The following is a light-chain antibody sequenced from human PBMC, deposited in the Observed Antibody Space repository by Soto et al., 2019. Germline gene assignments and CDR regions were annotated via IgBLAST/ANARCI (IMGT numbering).Light chain of an antibody. Sequence: DIQMTQSPSTLSAFVGYRVTITCRASQTVGNWLAWYQQKAGKAPKLLIYKASYLEGGVPSRFSGSGAGTEFTLTISSLQTDDFATYYCQQYNGTFGQGTKVEIK. V-gene: IGKV1-5*03. J-gene: IGKJ1*01. CDR2: KAS. CDR1: QTVGNW. CDR3: QQYNGT.